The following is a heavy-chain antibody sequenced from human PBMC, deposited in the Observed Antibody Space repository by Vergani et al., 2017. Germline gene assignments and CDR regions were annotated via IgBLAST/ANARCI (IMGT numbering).Heavy chain of an antibody. Sequence: QVQLVQSGAEVKKPGSSVKVSCKASGGTFSSYAISWVRQAPGQGLEWMGGIIPIFGTANYAQKFQGRVTITADESTSTAYMELSSLRSEDTAGYYCARDAALADTAMVNPFGYWGQGTLVTVSS. CDR2: IIPIFGTA. V-gene: IGHV1-69*01. D-gene: IGHD5-18*01. CDR1: GGTFSSYA. CDR3: ARDAALADTAMVNPFGY. J-gene: IGHJ4*02.